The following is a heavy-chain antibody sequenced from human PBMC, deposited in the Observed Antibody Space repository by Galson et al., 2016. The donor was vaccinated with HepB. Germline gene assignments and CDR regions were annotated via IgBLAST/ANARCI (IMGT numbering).Heavy chain of an antibody. CDR2: ISITSGYK. CDR1: GFTFSTYS. D-gene: IGHD1-14*01. CDR3: ARPPEGGRRYFDL. V-gene: IGHV3-21*01. Sequence: FLRLSCAASGFTFSTYSMNWVRQAPGKGLEWVSFISITSGYKYYADSLKGRVTISRDNAKNSLYLQMNSLRAEDTAVYYCARPPEGGRRYFDLWGRGPLGTVSS. J-gene: IGHJ2*01.